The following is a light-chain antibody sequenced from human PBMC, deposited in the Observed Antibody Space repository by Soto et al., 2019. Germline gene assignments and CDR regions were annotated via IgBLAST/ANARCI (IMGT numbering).Light chain of an antibody. CDR2: DAS. Sequence: EIVLTQSPATLSLSPGESATLSCRATRSVSSYLAWYQQKPGQAPRLLIYDASSRPTDIPARFSGSGSGTDFTLTISSLEPEDFALYYCQQRSNWPIIFGQGTRLE. CDR3: QQRSNWPII. V-gene: IGKV3-11*01. J-gene: IGKJ5*01. CDR1: RSVSSY.